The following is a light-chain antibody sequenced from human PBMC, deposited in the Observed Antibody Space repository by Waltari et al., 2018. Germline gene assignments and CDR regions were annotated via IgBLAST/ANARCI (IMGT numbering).Light chain of an antibody. CDR2: KDS. Sequence: SNELTQPPSLSVSPGQTARITCSGDALSNYYSSWYQQKPGQAPVLMIYKDSERPPGIPERFSGSSSGTTVTLTISGVQAEDEADYYCQSADSTTTWIFGGGTKLTVL. V-gene: IGLV3-25*03. CDR1: ALSNYY. CDR3: QSADSTTTWI. J-gene: IGLJ2*01.